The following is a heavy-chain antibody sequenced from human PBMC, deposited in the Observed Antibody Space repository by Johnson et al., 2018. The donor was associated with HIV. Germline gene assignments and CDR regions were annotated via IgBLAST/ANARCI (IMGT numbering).Heavy chain of an antibody. J-gene: IGHJ3*02. CDR2: ISYDGSNK. CDR1: GFTFSSYA. V-gene: IGHV3-30*04. D-gene: IGHD3-16*01. CDR3: ARRGRRADDAFDI. Sequence: QVQLVESGGGVVQPGRSLRLSCAASGFTFSSYAMHWVRQAPGTGLEWVAVISYDGSNKYYADSVKGRFTISRDNSKNTLYLQMNSLRAEDTAVYYCARRGRRADDAFDIWGQGTMVTVSS.